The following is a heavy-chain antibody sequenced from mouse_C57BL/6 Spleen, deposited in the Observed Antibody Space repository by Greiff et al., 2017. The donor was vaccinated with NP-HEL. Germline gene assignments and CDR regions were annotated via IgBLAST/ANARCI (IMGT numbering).Heavy chain of an antibody. V-gene: IGHV1-64*01. CDR1: GYTFTSYW. D-gene: IGHD1-1*01. J-gene: IGHJ2*01. CDR3: ARGSYYGSSFDY. CDR2: IHPNSGST. Sequence: QVQLQQPGAELVKPGASVKLSCKASGYTFTSYWMHWVKQRPGQGLEWIGMIHPNSGSTNYNEKFKSKATLTVDKPSSTAYMQLSSLTSEDSAVYYCARGSYYGSSFDYWGQGTTLTVSS.